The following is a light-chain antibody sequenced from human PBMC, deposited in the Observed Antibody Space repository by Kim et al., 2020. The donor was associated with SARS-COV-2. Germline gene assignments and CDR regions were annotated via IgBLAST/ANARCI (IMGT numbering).Light chain of an antibody. V-gene: IGKV1-5*01. J-gene: IGKJ2*01. Sequence: DIQMTQSPSTLSASVGDRVTITCRASQTISSWLAWYQQKPGKAPKLLIYDASFLAGGVPSRFSGSGSGTEFTLTISSLQPDDSATYYFQQYTTVMYDFGQGTKLQI. CDR3: QQYTTVMYD. CDR2: DAS. CDR1: QTISSW.